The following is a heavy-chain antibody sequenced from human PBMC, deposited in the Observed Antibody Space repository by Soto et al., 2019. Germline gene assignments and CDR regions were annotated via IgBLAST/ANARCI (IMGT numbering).Heavy chain of an antibody. J-gene: IGHJ4*02. CDR1: GYSFTSYW. CDR2: IDPSDSYT. D-gene: IGHD6-13*01. V-gene: IGHV5-10-1*01. CDR3: ARLPLAAAYSDANS. Sequence: GETLKISCKGSGYSFTSYWICWVRQMPGKGLEWMGRIDPSDSYTNYSPSFQGHVTISADNSISTAYLQWSSLKASDTAMYYCARLPLAAAYSDANSWGQGTLVTVSS.